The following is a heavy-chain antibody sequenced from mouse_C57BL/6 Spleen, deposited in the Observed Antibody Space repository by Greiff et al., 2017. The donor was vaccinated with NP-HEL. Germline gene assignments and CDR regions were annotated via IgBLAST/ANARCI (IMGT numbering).Heavy chain of an antibody. V-gene: IGHV3-6*01. CDR2: ISYDGSN. Sequence: VQLKESGPGLVKPSQSLSLTCSVTGYSITSGYYWNWIRQFPGNKLEWMGYISYDGSNNYNPSLKNRISITRDTSKNQFFLKLNSVTTEDTATYYCARDQRDYDYYYFDYWGQGTTLTVSS. D-gene: IGHD2-4*01. CDR1: GYSITSGYY. CDR3: ARDQRDYDYYYFDY. J-gene: IGHJ2*01.